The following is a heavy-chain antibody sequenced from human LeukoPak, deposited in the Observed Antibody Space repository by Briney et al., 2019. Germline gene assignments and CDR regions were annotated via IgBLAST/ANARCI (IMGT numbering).Heavy chain of an antibody. V-gene: IGHV1-2*04. CDR2: INPNSGGT. J-gene: IGHJ5*02. CDR1: GYTFTGYY. Sequence: ASVKVPCKASGYTFTGYYMHWVRQAPGQGLEWMGWINPNSGGTNYAQKFQGWVTMTRDTSISTAYMELSRLRSDDTAVYYCARSHCSSTSCYFNWFDPWGQGTLVTVSS. D-gene: IGHD2-2*01. CDR3: ARSHCSSTSCYFNWFDP.